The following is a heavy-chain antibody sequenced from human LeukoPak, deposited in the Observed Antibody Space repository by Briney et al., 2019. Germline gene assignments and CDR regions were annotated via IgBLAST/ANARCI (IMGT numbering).Heavy chain of an antibody. D-gene: IGHD3-22*01. CDR2: ISGRGGTT. Sequence: PGGSLRLSCAASGFTFSIYVMSWVRQAPGKGLEWVSGISGRGGTTYYADSVTGRFTISRDNSKNTLYLQMTSLRAEDTAVYYCAKDRRYTYYYDSSGHPPFDYWGQGTLVTVSS. J-gene: IGHJ4*02. CDR3: AKDRRYTYYYDSSGHPPFDY. V-gene: IGHV3-23*01. CDR1: GFTFSIYV.